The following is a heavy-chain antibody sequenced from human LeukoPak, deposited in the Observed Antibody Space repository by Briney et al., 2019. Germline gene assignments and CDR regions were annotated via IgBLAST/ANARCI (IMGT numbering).Heavy chain of an antibody. D-gene: IGHD3-10*01. CDR1: GYTFTSYG. CDR3: ARGIYYGSGRHYGMDV. J-gene: IGHJ6*02. V-gene: IGHV1-18*01. Sequence: ASVKVSCKASGYTFTSYGITWVRQAPGQGLEWMGWINVYNGITNYAQKFQGRVTMTTDTSTSTAYMELRSLRSDDTAVYYCARGIYYGSGRHYGMDVWGQGTTVTVSS. CDR2: INVYNGIT.